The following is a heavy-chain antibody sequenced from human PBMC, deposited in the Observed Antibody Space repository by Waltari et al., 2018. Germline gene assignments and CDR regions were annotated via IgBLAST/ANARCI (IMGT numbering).Heavy chain of an antibody. D-gene: IGHD5-12*01. CDR1: GFTFSSYG. Sequence: QVQLVESGGGVVQPGRSLRLSCAASGFTFSSYGMHWVRQAPGKGLEWVAVIWNDGSNKYYADSVKGRFTISRDNSKNTLYLQMNSLRAEDTAVYYCARGPQYSGYDDDAFDIWGQGTMVTVSS. CDR3: ARGPQYSGYDDDAFDI. V-gene: IGHV3-33*01. CDR2: IWNDGSNK. J-gene: IGHJ3*02.